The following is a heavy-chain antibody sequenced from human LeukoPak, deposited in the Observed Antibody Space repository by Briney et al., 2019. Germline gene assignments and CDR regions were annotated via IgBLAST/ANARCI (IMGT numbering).Heavy chain of an antibody. V-gene: IGHV1-18*01. CDR2: ISGYDGDT. CDR3: ARGPTNTCGRYAQFDC. CDR1: GYTFTHHG. J-gene: IGHJ4*02. Sequence: ASVKVSCKASGYTFTHHGITWVRQAPGQGLEWMGWISGYDGDTHFAQNFRGRITMTTDTATSTAYMELRSLTSDDTAVYYCARGPTNTCGRYAQFDCWGQRTLVTVSS. D-gene: IGHD6-19*01.